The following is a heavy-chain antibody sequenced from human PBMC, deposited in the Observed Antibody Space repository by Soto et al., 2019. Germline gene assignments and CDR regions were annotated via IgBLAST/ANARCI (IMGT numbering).Heavy chain of an antibody. CDR3: ARDPIGPGIFDY. D-gene: IGHD1-26*01. J-gene: IGHJ4*02. CDR2: IWYDASDK. CDR1: GFTFSSYG. V-gene: IGHV3-33*01. Sequence: GGSLRLSCVASGFTFSSYGMHWVRQAPGKGLEWVAVIWYDASDKYYAESVKGRFTISRDNTKNTMYLQMNSLRAEDTAVYYCARDPIGPGIFDYWAREPGSPSPQ.